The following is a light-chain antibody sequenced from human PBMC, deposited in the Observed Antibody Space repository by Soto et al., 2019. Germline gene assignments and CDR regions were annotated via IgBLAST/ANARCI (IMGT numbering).Light chain of an antibody. J-gene: IGKJ1*01. CDR1: QNIGIW. V-gene: IGKV1-5*03. CDR3: QHYSSFTA. CDR2: KAA. Sequence: DIQMTQSPSTLSASVGDRVTIGCRASQNIGIWLAWYQQRPGKAPKLLIYKAAYLEGVVPSRFSGSGSGTEFTLTISGLQPDEFATYDCQHYSSFTAFGQGTKVEV.